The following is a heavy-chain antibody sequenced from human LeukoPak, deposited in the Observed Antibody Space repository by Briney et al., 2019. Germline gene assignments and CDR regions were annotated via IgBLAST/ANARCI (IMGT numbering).Heavy chain of an antibody. J-gene: IGHJ4*02. CDR1: GGTFSSYA. V-gene: IGHV1-69*04. Sequence: GASVKVSCKASGGTFSSYAISWVRQAPGQGLEWMGRIIPILGIANYAQKFQGRVTITADKSTSTAYMELSSLRSEDTAVYYCARINGDRYSYGFPRDYWGQGTLVTVSS. D-gene: IGHD5-18*01. CDR3: ARINGDRYSYGFPRDY. CDR2: IIPILGIA.